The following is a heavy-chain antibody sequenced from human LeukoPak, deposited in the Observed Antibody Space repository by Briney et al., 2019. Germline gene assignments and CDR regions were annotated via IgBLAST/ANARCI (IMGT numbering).Heavy chain of an antibody. J-gene: IGHJ4*02. CDR2: IKQDGSEK. Sequence: GGSLRLSCAASGFTFSSYWMSWVRQAPGKGLEWVANIKQDGSEKYYVDSVKGRFTISRDNAKNSLYLQMNSLRAEDTAVYYCARTYYYGSGSYSDYWGQGTLVTVSS. V-gene: IGHV3-7*01. CDR3: ARTYYYGSGSYSDY. D-gene: IGHD3-10*01. CDR1: GFTFSSYW.